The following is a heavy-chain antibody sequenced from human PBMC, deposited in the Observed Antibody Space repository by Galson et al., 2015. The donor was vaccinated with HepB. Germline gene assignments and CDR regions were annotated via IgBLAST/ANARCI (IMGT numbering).Heavy chain of an antibody. CDR1: GFTFSNAW. J-gene: IGHJ4*02. CDR2: IKSKTDGGTT. CDR3: TTDRVLSSTSCCPFDY. Sequence: SLRLSCAASGFTFSNAWMSWVRQAPGKGLEWVGRIKSKTDGGTTDYAAPVKGRFTISRDDSKNTLYLQMNSLKTEDTAVYYCTTDRVLSSTSCCPFDYWGQGTLVTVSS. V-gene: IGHV3-15*01. D-gene: IGHD2-2*01.